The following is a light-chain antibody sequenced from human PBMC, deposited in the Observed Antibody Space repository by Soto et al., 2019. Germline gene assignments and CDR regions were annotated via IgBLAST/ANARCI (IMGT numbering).Light chain of an antibody. V-gene: IGLV2-14*01. CDR1: SSDVGRYNY. CDR2: EVS. Sequence: QSALTQPASVSGSPGQSITISCTGTSSDVGRYNYVSWYQQHPGKAPKLMIYEVSNRPSGGSNRFSGAKSGNTASLTISGLQAEDAADYYCSSYTSSSTQVFGTGTKVTVL. CDR3: SSYTSSSTQV. J-gene: IGLJ1*01.